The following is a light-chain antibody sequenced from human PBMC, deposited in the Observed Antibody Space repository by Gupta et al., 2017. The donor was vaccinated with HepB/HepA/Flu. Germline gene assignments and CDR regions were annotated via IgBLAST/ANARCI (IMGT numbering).Light chain of an antibody. V-gene: IGLV1-47*02. J-gene: IGLJ1*01. CDR3: QTWEASLSGEV. CDR2: SNN. Sequence: QSVLTHPPSASGTPGHRVPISCSGRSSNIRSNYVYWYQQLPGTAPKLLIYSNNQRPSGVPDRFSGSKSGTSASLAITGLRSEDEANYYCQTWEASLSGEVFGNGTKVTVL. CDR1: SSNIRSNY.